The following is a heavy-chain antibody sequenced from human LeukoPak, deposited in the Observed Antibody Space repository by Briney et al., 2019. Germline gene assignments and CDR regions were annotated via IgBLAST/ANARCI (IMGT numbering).Heavy chain of an antibody. CDR3: ASGLFGVFDY. J-gene: IGHJ4*02. Sequence: SETLSLTCTVSGGSISSYYWSWIRQPPGKGLEWIGYIYYSESTNYNHSLKSRDTISVDTSNSQCSLKLSSVAAADTVVYYCASGLFGVFDYWGQGTLVTVSS. V-gene: IGHV4-59*01. D-gene: IGHD3-3*01. CDR1: GGSISSYY. CDR2: IYYSEST.